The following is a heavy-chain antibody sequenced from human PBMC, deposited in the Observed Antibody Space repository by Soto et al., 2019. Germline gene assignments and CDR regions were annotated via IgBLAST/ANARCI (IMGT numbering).Heavy chain of an antibody. CDR3: ARDPHEYWTSYWFDP. J-gene: IGHJ5*02. CDR2: ISAYDGKT. Sequence: QVQLAQSGAEVKKPGASVKVSCKASGYNFNIYGINGVRQAPGQGHELMGWISAYDGKTTYAEKFQGRVTMTTDASTSTAYMELRSLRSDDTAVYYCARDPHEYWTSYWFDPWGQGTLVTVSS. D-gene: IGHD3-3*01. CDR1: GYNFNIYG. V-gene: IGHV1-18*01.